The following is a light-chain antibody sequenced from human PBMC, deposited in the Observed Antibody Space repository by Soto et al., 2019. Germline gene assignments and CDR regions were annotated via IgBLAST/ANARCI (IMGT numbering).Light chain of an antibody. Sequence: IVLTQYPGTLSLSPGARATLSCRASQSVSSSYLAWYQQRPGQAPRLLIYGASTRATGIPARFSGSGSGTEFTLTISSLQSEDFAVYYCQQYNNWWTFGQRSMV. CDR3: QQYNNWWT. J-gene: IGKJ1*01. CDR1: QSVSSSY. CDR2: GAS. V-gene: IGKV3-15*01.